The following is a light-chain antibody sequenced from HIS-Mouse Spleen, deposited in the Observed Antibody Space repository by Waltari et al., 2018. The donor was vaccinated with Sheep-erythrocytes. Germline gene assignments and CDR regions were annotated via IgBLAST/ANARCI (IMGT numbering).Light chain of an antibody. CDR3: CSYAGSYNHV. CDR2: EVI. CDR1: SSDVGGYNY. Sequence: QSALTQPRSVSGSPGQSVTISCTGTSSDVGGYNYVSWYQQHPGKAPKLMIYEVIKRAAGGPDRFSGAKSGNTASLTISGLQAEDEADYYCCSYAGSYNHVFATGTKVTVL. V-gene: IGLV2-11*01. J-gene: IGLJ1*01.